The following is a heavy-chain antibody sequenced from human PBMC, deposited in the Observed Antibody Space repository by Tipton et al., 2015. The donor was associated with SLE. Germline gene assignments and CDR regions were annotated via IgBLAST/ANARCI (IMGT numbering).Heavy chain of an antibody. Sequence: LRLSCAVYGGSFSGYYWSWIRQPPGKGLEWIGEINHSGSTNYNPSLKSRVTISVDTSKNQFSLKLSSVTAADTAVYYCARDHNTAVAGRVGAFDIWGQVTMVTVSS. CDR1: GGSFSGYY. CDR3: ARDHNTAVAGRVGAFDI. D-gene: IGHD6-19*01. J-gene: IGHJ3*02. V-gene: IGHV4-34*01. CDR2: INHSGST.